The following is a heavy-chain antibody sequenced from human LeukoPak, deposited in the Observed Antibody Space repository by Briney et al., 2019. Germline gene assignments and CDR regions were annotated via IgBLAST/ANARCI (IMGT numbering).Heavy chain of an antibody. CDR1: GGSFSGYY. Sequence: SETLSLTCAVYGGSFSGYYWSGMRQPPGEGREWSGEINHSGSTTYNPSLKSRVTISVDTSKPQFSLKLTSVTAADTAVYYCARGARWYYDSSGYRAYYYGMDVWGQGTTVTVSS. V-gene: IGHV4-34*01. J-gene: IGHJ6*02. CDR2: INHSGST. D-gene: IGHD3-22*01. CDR3: ARGARWYYDSSGYRAYYYGMDV.